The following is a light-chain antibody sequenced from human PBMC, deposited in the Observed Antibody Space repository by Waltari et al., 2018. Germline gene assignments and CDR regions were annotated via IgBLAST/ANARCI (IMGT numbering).Light chain of an antibody. CDR3: QTWGMNIQV. J-gene: IGLJ3*02. CDR2: VTSDGSH. Sequence: QLVLTQSPSASASLGASVKLTCTLTGEYSAYAIAWHQQQPEKGPRYLMKVTSDGSHDKADGIPERFSGSSAGAERYLIISRLQSDDEADYFCQTWGMNIQVFGGGTRLTVL. CDR1: GEYSAYA. V-gene: IGLV4-69*01.